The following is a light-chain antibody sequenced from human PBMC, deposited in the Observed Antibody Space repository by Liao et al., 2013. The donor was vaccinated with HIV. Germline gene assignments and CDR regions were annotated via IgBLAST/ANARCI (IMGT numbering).Light chain of an antibody. CDR1: NIDRKS. CDR2: NDS. V-gene: IGLV3-21*01. Sequence: SYVLTQPPSVSVAPGKTARITCGGNNIDRKSVYWYQQKPGQAPVVVIHNDSDRPSGIPERFSGSDSGNTATLTISGTQAMDEADYYCQAWGSKNDVIFGGGTKLTVL. J-gene: IGLJ2*01. CDR3: QAWGSKNDVI.